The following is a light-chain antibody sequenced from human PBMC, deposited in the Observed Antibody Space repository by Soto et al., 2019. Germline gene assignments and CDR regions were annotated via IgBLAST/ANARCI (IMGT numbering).Light chain of an antibody. V-gene: IGLV2-14*01. CDR1: SSDVGAYNY. CDR2: EVR. CDR3: NSYGSSTPFV. Sequence: QSALTQPASVSGSPGQSITISFTGTSSDVGAYNYVSWYQQYPGRAPKVIIFEVRKRPSGVSTRFSGSKSGDTASLTISGLQAEDEADYYCNSYGSSTPFVFGTGTKLTVL. J-gene: IGLJ1*01.